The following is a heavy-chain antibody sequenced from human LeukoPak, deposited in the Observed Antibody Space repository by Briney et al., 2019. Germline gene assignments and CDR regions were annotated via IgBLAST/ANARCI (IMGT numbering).Heavy chain of an antibody. CDR3: AKDEGYCSSTSCLDFDY. J-gene: IGHJ4*02. CDR2: ISGSGGST. Sequence: PGRSLRLSCAASGFTFSSYAMSWVRQAPGKGLEGGSAISGSGGSTYYADSGKGRFPISRDNSKNTLYLQMNSLRAEDTAVYYWAKDEGYCSSTSCLDFDYWGQGTLVTVSS. V-gene: IGHV3-23*01. CDR1: GFTFSSYA. D-gene: IGHD2-2*01.